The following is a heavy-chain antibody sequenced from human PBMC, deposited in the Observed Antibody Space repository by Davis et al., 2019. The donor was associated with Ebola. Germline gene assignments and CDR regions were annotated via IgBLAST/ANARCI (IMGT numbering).Heavy chain of an antibody. Sequence: SETLSLTCAVYGGSFSGYYLSWIRQPPGKGLEWIGDIKHSGSINYNPSLKCRVTISVYTSKNQFSLKMSSVNAADTAVYYCARGGSGSGWYSRNYYYYYGMDVWGQGTTVTVSS. CDR2: IKHSGSI. D-gene: IGHD6-19*01. CDR1: GGSFSGYY. V-gene: IGHV4-34*01. J-gene: IGHJ6*02. CDR3: ARGGSGSGWYSRNYYYYYGMDV.